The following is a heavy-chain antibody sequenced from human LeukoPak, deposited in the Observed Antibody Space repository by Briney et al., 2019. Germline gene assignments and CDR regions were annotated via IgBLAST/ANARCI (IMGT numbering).Heavy chain of an antibody. Sequence: SETLSLTCTVSGGSLSPYYWSWIRQSPGKGLEWIGYISYSGSTNSHPSLKSRVTISVDMSKPQFYLELSSVTAADTAVYYCARVYLSHLDFDYWGQGTLVTVSS. J-gene: IGHJ4*02. CDR1: GGSLSPYY. V-gene: IGHV4-59*12. CDR3: ARVYLSHLDFDY. CDR2: ISYSGST. D-gene: IGHD3-16*02.